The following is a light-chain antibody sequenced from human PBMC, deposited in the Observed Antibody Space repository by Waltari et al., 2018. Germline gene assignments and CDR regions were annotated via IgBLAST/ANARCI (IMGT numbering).Light chain of an antibody. CDR3: QQRSNWPPLT. CDR2: EAS. V-gene: IGKV3-11*01. CDR1: QNLHKY. Sequence: EVVLTQSPASLSSSPGERVTLSCRASQNLHKYFAWYQQKPGQAPRLLISEASNRATGIPDRFSGSGSGTDFTLTSDSLEPGDFAVYFGQQRSNWPPLTFGGGTKVEIK. J-gene: IGKJ4*01.